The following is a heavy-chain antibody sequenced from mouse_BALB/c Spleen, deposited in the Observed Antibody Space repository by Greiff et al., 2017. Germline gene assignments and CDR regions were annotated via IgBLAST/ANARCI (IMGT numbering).Heavy chain of an antibody. CDR1: GYSITSDYA. Sequence: EVKLMESGPGLVKPSQSLSLTCTVTGYSITSDYAWNWIRQFPGNKLEWMGYISYSGSTSYNPSLKSRISITRDTSKNQFFLQLNSVTTEDTATYYCARDVNYYAMDYWGQGTSVTVSS. V-gene: IGHV3-2*02. J-gene: IGHJ4*01. CDR3: ARDVNYYAMDY. CDR2: ISYSGST.